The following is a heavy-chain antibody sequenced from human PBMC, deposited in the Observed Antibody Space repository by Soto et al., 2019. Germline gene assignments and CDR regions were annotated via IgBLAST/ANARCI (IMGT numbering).Heavy chain of an antibody. D-gene: IGHD3-10*01. CDR3: ASGIGTMVRGVISY. CDR1: GGTFSSYT. CDR2: IIPILGIA. V-gene: IGHV1-69*02. Sequence: QVQLVQSGAEVKKPGSSVKVSCKASGGTFSSYTISWVRQAPGQGLEWMGRIIPILGIANYAQKFQGRVTITADKSTSTAYMELRSLRSEDTAVYYCASGIGTMVRGVISYWGQGTLVTVSS. J-gene: IGHJ4*02.